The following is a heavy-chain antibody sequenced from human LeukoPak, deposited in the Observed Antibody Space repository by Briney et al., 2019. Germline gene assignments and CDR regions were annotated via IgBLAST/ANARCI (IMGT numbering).Heavy chain of an antibody. J-gene: IGHJ2*01. V-gene: IGHV3-9*01. CDR2: ISWDSGTI. CDR3: AKDRVAGIVYWFFDL. Sequence: PGGSLRLSCAGSGFTFDDYAIHWVRQAPGKGLEWVSGISWDSGTIVYADSVKGRFTISRDNSKNSLYLQMNSLRAEDTAFYYCAKDRVAGIVYWFFDLWGRGTLVTVPS. D-gene: IGHD6-19*01. CDR1: GFTFDDYA.